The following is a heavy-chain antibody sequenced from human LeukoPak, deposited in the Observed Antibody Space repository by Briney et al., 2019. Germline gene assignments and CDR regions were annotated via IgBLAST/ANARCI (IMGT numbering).Heavy chain of an antibody. CDR2: ISGYNGNT. V-gene: IGHV1-18*01. CDR1: GYIFTNFG. CDR3: ARLSEKRTAEIQYYDYVWGTPPLGEESYDY. J-gene: IGHJ4*02. D-gene: IGHD3-16*01. Sequence: ALVKVSCKASGYIFTNFGISWVRQARGQGLEWMGWISGYNGNTKYVQKFQGRVTMTTDTSTSTAYMELRSLRSDDTAVYYCARLSEKRTAEIQYYDYVWGTPPLGEESYDYWGQGTLVTVSS.